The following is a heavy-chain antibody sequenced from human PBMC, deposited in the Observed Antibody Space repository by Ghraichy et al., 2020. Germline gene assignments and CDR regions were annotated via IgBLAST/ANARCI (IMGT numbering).Heavy chain of an antibody. CDR2: ISSNGGST. CDR1: GFNFSSYA. CDR3: VKSLGSDYDYDNWLDP. V-gene: IGHV3-64D*06. J-gene: IGHJ5*02. Sequence: GGSLRLSCSASGFNFSSYAMHWVRQAPGKGLEYVSGISSNGGSTYYADSVKGRFTISRDNSENTLYFQMSSLRAEDTAVYYCVKSLGSDYDYDNWLDPWGQGTLVTVSS. D-gene: IGHD5-12*01.